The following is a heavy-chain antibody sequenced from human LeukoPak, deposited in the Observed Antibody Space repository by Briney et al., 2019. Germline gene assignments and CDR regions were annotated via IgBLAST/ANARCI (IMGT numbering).Heavy chain of an antibody. J-gene: IGHJ4*02. CDR1: GGTFISYA. CDR2: IIPIFGTA. Sequence: ASVNVSCKASGGTFISYAISWVRQAPGQGLEWMGGIIPIFGTANYAQKFQGRVTITADESTSTAYMELSSLRSEDTAVYYCASPPLYYYDSSGYGYFDYWGQGTLVTVSS. V-gene: IGHV1-69*13. D-gene: IGHD3-22*01. CDR3: ASPPLYYYDSSGYGYFDY.